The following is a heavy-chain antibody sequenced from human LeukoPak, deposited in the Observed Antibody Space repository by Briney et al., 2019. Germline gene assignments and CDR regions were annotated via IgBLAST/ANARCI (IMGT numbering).Heavy chain of an antibody. CDR1: GFTFSRFP. J-gene: IGHJ4*02. CDR3: ARDAPYHDY. V-gene: IGHV3-30*04. D-gene: IGHD2-2*01. CDR2: ISGDGRDR. Sequence: GGSLRLSCVTSGFTFSRFPMHWVRQAPGKGLEWVAVISGDGRDRFYAEALKGRFTISRDNSKNTLYLQFNSLGMEDTAVYYCARDAPYHDYWGQGTLVTVSS.